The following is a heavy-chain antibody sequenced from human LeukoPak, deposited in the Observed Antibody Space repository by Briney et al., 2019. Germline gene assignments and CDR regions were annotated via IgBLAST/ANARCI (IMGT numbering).Heavy chain of an antibody. V-gene: IGHV4-34*01. CDR3: ARGPVGTAMGHYFDY. CDR2: INHSGST. J-gene: IGHJ4*02. Sequence: SETLSLTCAVYGGSFSGYYWSWIRQPPGKGLEWIGEINHSGSTNYNPSLKSRVTISVDTSKNQFSLKLSSVTAADTAVYYCARGPVGTAMGHYFDYWGQGTLVTVSS. CDR1: GGSFSGYY. D-gene: IGHD5-18*01.